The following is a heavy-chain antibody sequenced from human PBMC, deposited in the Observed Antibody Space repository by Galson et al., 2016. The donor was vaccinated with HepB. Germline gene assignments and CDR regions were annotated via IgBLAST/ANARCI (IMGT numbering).Heavy chain of an antibody. CDR3: ARGKGRKGATSYRSWYYDV. CDR2: ISQGGTT. Sequence: SETLSLTCAVNGGSFSGYFWGWIRQSPGKGLEWIGEISQGGTTNYNPSLKSRVTLLVDTSKNQFSLEVTSVTAADTAVYFCARGKGRKGATSYRSWYYDVWGRGAPVTVSS. J-gene: IGHJ2*01. CDR1: GGSFSGYF. D-gene: IGHD2-21*01. V-gene: IGHV4-34*01.